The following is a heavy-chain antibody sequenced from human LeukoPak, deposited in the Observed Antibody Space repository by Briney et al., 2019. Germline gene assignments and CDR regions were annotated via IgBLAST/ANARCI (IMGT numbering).Heavy chain of an antibody. CDR3: ARAAVHYNSVMDV. CDR2: INPGDGST. CDR1: GYTFTTYH. Sequence: ASVKVSSKASGYTFTTYHIHWVRQAPGQGLEWMGIINPGDGSTSYAQKFQGRVTVTRDTYTSTVYMDLSSLRSEDTAVYYCARAAVHYNSVMDVWGRGTTVTVSS. V-gene: IGHV1-46*01. D-gene: IGHD6-25*01. J-gene: IGHJ6*02.